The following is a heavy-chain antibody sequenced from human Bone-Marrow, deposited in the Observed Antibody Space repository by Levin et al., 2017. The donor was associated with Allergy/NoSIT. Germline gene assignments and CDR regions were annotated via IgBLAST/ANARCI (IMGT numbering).Heavy chain of an antibody. J-gene: IGHJ6*02. CDR2: IYPGDSDT. D-gene: IGHD5-24*01. CDR3: ARAPDQMATDTGAYYYYGMDV. V-gene: IGHV5-51*01. Sequence: ASVKVSCKGSGYSFTSYWIGWVRQMPGKGLEWMGIIYPGDSDTRYSPSFQGQVTISADKSISTAYLQWSSLKASDTAMYYCARAPDQMATDTGAYYYYGMDVWGQGTTVTVSS. CDR1: GYSFTSYW.